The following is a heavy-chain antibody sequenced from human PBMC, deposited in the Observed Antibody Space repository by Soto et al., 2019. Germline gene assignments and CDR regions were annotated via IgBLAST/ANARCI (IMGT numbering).Heavy chain of an antibody. J-gene: IGHJ4*02. Sequence: GXSLRLSCATSGFTFSSYAMTWFRQAPVNGLEWVSAISGSGGTAYYADSVKGRFTISRDNSKNTLYLQMNSLRAEDTAVYYCAKDCLLYSSSQTTGFDNWGQGTLVTVSS. CDR1: GFTFSSYA. V-gene: IGHV3-23*01. D-gene: IGHD6-13*01. CDR3: AKDCLLYSSSQTTGFDN. CDR2: ISGSGGTA.